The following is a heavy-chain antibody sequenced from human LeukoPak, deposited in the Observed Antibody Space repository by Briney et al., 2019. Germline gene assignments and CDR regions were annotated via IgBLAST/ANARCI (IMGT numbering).Heavy chain of an antibody. CDR1: GYTFTSYW. D-gene: IGHD2-8*02. J-gene: IGHJ4*02. V-gene: IGHV5-51*01. CDR3: VRHVTGGVDY. Sequence: AGGSLEISGQGSGYTFTSYWIGGVRQLPGKGLEWVGIIYPVDSGTRYSPSFQGQVTISADKSIITAYLQWSSLKASDTAMYYCVRHVTGGVDYCGQGTLVTVSS. CDR2: IYPVDSGT.